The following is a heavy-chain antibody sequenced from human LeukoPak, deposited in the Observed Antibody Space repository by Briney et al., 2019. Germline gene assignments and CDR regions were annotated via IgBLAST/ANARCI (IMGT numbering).Heavy chain of an antibody. J-gene: IGHJ4*02. Sequence: ASVKVSCKASGYTFTSYGISWVRQAPGQGLEWMGWISAYNGNTNYAQKLQGRVTITTDTSTSTAYMERRSLRSDDAAVYYCARDSSGYPVYWGQGTLVTVSS. V-gene: IGHV1-18*01. D-gene: IGHD3-22*01. CDR2: ISAYNGNT. CDR1: GYTFTSYG. CDR3: ARDSSGYPVY.